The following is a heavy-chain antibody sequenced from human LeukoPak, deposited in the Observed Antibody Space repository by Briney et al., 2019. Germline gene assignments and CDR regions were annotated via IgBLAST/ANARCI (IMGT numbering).Heavy chain of an antibody. CDR1: GGSISSYY. CDR3: ARVADGYCSSTSCYTWFDP. Sequence: LQTLSLTCTVSGGSISSYYWSWIRQPAGEGLEWVGRIYISGSTNYNPSLKSRVTMSVDTSKNQFSLKLSSVTAAVTAVYYCARVADGYCSSTSCYTWFDPWGQGTLVTVSS. CDR2: IYISGST. J-gene: IGHJ5*02. V-gene: IGHV4-4*07. D-gene: IGHD2-2*02.